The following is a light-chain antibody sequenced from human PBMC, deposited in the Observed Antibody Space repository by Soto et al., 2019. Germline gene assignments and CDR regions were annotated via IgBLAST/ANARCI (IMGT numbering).Light chain of an antibody. V-gene: IGKV1-5*01. CDR2: DAS. Sequence: DIQMTQSPSTLSASVGDRVTITCRASQSLDTWLAWYQQKPGKAPKILISDASNLESGVPSRFSGSGSGTEFTLTISSLQPDDSATYYCLQVNSFPLSFGGGTKVDIK. J-gene: IGKJ4*01. CDR1: QSLDTW. CDR3: LQVNSFPLS.